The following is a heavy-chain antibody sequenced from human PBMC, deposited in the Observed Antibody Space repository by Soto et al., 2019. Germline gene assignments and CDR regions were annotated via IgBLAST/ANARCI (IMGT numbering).Heavy chain of an antibody. V-gene: IGHV1-2*02. J-gene: IGHJ4*02. Sequence: QLVQYGAEVKKPGASVRVSCKTSGPTFIAYYIHCVRKAPGQGLEWMGWIDPKIGDTTYEQKFMSRATMTRQTSINTAYMDLKRLTSDDTAVYYCSRVSVDVQEWGKGTLITISS. CDR1: GPTFIAYY. CDR3: SRVSVDVQE. D-gene: IGHD1-1*01. CDR2: IDPKIGDT.